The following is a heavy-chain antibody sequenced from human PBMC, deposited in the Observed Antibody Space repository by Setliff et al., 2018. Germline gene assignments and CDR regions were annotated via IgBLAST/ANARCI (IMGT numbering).Heavy chain of an antibody. CDR1: GFTVSSNY. D-gene: IGHD5-12*01. Sequence: GGSLRLSCAASGFTVSSNYMSWVRQTPGKGLEWVAVISYDGSRKFHADSVKGRFTISRDNAKNSLYLQMNSLRAEDTAVYYCARVYSGYDPNHYFDYWGQGTLVTVSS. J-gene: IGHJ4*02. V-gene: IGHV3-30*03. CDR2: ISYDGSRK. CDR3: ARVYSGYDPNHYFDY.